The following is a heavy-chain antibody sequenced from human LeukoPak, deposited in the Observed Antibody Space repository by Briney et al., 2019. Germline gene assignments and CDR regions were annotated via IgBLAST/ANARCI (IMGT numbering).Heavy chain of an antibody. Sequence: GGSLRLSCAASGLPFTNAGMSWVRQAPGKGLEWVGRIKGKVDGGTTDHAAPVKGRFTISRDDSKNTQYLQMNSLKTEDTAKYYRTTVGLYNILTGYYHDSFDMWGQGTMVTVSS. CDR2: IKGKVDGGTT. D-gene: IGHD3-9*01. J-gene: IGHJ3*02. CDR3: TTVGLYNILTGYYHDSFDM. CDR1: GLPFTNAG. V-gene: IGHV3-15*01.